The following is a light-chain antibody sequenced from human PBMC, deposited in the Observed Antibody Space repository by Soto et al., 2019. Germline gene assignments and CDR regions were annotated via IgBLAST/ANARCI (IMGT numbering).Light chain of an antibody. V-gene: IGKV3-11*01. J-gene: IGKJ5*01. CDR3: QQRSNWPIT. CDR1: QSVGNN. CDR2: EAS. Sequence: EIVLTQSPATLSLSPGERATLSCRASQSVGNNLAWYQQKPGQAPGLLIYEASTRATGIPARFSGSGSGTDFTLTISSLEPEDFAVYYCQQRSNWPITFGPGTRLEIK.